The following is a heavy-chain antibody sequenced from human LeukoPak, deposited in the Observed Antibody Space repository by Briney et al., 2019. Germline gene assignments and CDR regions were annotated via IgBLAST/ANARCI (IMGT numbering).Heavy chain of an antibody. J-gene: IGHJ6*03. D-gene: IGHD2-2*01. CDR2: IKQDGSEK. CDR1: GFTFSSYW. CDR3: AKAWSSSTSYSYYYYMDV. Sequence: GGSLRLSCAASGFTFSSYWMSWVRQAPGKGLEWVANIKQDGSEKYYVDSVKGRFTISRDNAKNSLYLQMNSLRAEDTAVYYCAKAWSSSTSYSYYYYMDVWGKGTTVTVSS. V-gene: IGHV3-7*01.